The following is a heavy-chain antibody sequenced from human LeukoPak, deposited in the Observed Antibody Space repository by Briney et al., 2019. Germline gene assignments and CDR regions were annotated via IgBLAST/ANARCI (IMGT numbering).Heavy chain of an antibody. Sequence: GGSLRLSCAASGFTFSSYAMHWVRQAPSKGLEWVAVISYDGSNKYYADSVKGRFTISRDNSKNTLYLQMNSLRAEDTAVYYCARESEGWFDPWGQGTLVTVSS. CDR2: ISYDGSNK. CDR1: GFTFSSYA. J-gene: IGHJ5*02. CDR3: ARESEGWFDP. V-gene: IGHV3-30*04.